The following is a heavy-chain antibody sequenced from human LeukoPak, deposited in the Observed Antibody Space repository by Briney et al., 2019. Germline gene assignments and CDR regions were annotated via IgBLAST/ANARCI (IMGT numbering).Heavy chain of an antibody. Sequence: SETLSLTCTVSGYRLSSGYYWSWIRQPPGRGLEWIGYIYYSGSTDYNPSFQSRVSISVDTSKKQFSLKLSSVTAADTAVYYFARGPTVTGDAFDIWGQGTMVTVSS. CDR3: ARGPTVTGDAFDI. CDR2: IYYSGST. J-gene: IGHJ3*02. D-gene: IGHD4-17*01. V-gene: IGHV4-61*01. CDR1: GYRLSSGYY.